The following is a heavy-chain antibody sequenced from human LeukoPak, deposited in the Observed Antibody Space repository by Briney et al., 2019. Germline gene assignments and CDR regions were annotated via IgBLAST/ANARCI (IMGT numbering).Heavy chain of an antibody. D-gene: IGHD6-13*01. Sequence: GASVKVSCKASGYTFTSYYMHWVRQAPGQGLEWMGIINPSGGSTSYAQKFQGRVTMTRDMSTSTDYMELSSLRSEDTAVYYCARVFQKQLSDYWGQGSLVTGSS. CDR1: GYTFTSYY. V-gene: IGHV1-46*01. CDR2: INPSGGST. J-gene: IGHJ4*02. CDR3: ARVFQKQLSDY.